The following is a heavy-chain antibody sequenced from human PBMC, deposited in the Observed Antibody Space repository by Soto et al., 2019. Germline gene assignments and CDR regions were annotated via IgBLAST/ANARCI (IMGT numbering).Heavy chain of an antibody. CDR1: GYTFTGYY. V-gene: IGHV1-2*02. CDR3: ARDRGAAGRNWFDP. D-gene: IGHD6-13*01. Sequence: ASVKLSCKASGYTFTGYYMHWVRQAPGQGLEWMGWINPNSGGTNYAQKFQGRVTMTRDTSISTAYMELSRLRSDDTAVYYCARDRGAAGRNWFDPWGQGTQVTVSS. CDR2: INPNSGGT. J-gene: IGHJ5*02.